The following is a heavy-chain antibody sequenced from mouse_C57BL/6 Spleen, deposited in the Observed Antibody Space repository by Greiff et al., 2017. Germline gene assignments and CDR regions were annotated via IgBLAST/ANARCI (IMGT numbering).Heavy chain of an antibody. Sequence: VKLMESGPGLVAPSQSLSITCTVSGFSFTSYGVHWVRQPPGKGLEWLVVFWSDGSTTYNSALKSRLSSSKDNSKSQVFLKMNSLQTDDTAMYYGARHKDGSSYDAWFAYWGQGTLVTVS. CDR1: GFSFTSYG. CDR3: ARHKDGSSYDAWFAY. V-gene: IGHV2-6-1*01. D-gene: IGHD1-1*01. J-gene: IGHJ3*01. CDR2: FWSDGST.